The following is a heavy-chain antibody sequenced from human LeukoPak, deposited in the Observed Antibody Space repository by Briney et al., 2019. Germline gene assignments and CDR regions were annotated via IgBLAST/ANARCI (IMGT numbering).Heavy chain of an antibody. CDR3: ARLVIAVAERVDY. CDR1: GGSISSSSYY. D-gene: IGHD6-19*01. J-gene: IGHJ4*02. V-gene: IGHV4-39*01. CDR2: IYYSGST. Sequence: SETLSLTCTVSGGSISSSSYYWGWIRQPPGKGLEWLGSIYYSGSTYYNPSLKSRVTISVDTSKNQFFLKLSSVTAADTAVYYCARLVIAVAERVDYWGQGTLVTVSS.